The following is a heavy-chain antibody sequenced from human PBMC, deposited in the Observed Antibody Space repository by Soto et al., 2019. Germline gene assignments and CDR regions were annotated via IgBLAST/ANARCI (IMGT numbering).Heavy chain of an antibody. CDR1: GFTFSDYY. CDR3: ARSSGSYWWEFDY. V-gene: IGHV3-11*06. J-gene: IGHJ4*02. D-gene: IGHD3-10*01. CDR2: ISSSGNYA. Sequence: QVQLVESGGGLVKPAGSLRLSCAASGFTFSDYYMSWIRQAPGKGLEWISYISSSGNYADYADSMKGRFSISRDNAKNSLYLQVHSSRAEDTAVYYCARSSGSYWWEFDYWGQGTLVTVSS.